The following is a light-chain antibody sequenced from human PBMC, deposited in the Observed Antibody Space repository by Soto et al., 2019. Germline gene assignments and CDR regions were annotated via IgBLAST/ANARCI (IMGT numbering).Light chain of an antibody. CDR1: QSVDSY. J-gene: IGKJ1*01. CDR3: QQRSNWPPT. V-gene: IGKV3-11*01. CDR2: DVS. Sequence: EIVLTQSPATLSLSPGERATLSCRASQSVDSYLTWYQQRPGQAPRLLVYDVSKRATGIPVRFSGSGSGTDFTLTISSLEPEDVAIYYCQQRSNWPPTFGQGTKVEIK.